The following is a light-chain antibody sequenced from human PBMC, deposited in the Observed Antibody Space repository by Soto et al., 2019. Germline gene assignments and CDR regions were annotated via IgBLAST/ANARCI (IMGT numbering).Light chain of an antibody. CDR1: QRVATH. CDR3: KQSYSPPPIT. Sequence: EIRMTQSTSSLCASVGDSVSMXCRASQRVATHVSWYRQKTGKAPKLLIFAESTSRSGVQLRLSGSGSGKSFTLKISSLQPEDFATYYCKQSYSPPPITFGQGTRLEI. V-gene: IGKV1-39*01. J-gene: IGKJ5*01. CDR2: AES.